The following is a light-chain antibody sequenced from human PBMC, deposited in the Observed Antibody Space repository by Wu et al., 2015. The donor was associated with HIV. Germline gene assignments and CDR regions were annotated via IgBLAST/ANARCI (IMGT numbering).Light chain of an antibody. CDR3: QQYDTFPLN. V-gene: IGKV1-8*01. CDR1: QDIGTY. CDR2: AAS. Sequence: AIQLVQSPSSLSASTGDTVTFTCRASQDIGTYLSWYQQRPGRPPKLLVSAASTLETGVPSRFSGSGSGTQFSLTISCLQSADFATYFCQQYDTFPLNFGGGTTVDVK. J-gene: IGKJ4*01.